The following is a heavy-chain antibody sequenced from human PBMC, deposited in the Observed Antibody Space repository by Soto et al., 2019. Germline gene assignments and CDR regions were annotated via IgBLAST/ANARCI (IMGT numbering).Heavy chain of an antibody. CDR1: GFTFDDYG. CDR3: ARKTYDSSVYTAFDI. CDR2: INWNVGST. Sequence: GSLRLSCAASGFTFDDYGMIWVLQAPGNWLDCFSGINWNVGSTGYSDSVKGLFTISIDNSKNSLYLQMNSLRAEDTALYYCARKTYDSSVYTAFDIWGQGTMVTVSS. D-gene: IGHD3-22*01. V-gene: IGHV3-20*04. J-gene: IGHJ3*02.